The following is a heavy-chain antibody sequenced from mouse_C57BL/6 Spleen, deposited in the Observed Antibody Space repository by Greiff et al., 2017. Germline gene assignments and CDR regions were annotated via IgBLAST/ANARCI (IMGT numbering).Heavy chain of an antibody. CDR1: GYTFTSYW. CDR3: ARQGYYYDY. Sequence: VQLQQPGAELVMPGASVKLSCKASGYTFTSYWMHWVKQRPGQGLEWIGEIDPSDSYTNYNQKFKGKSTLTVDKSSITAYMQLSSLTSEDSAVYYCARQGYYYDYWGQGTTLTVSS. D-gene: IGHD3-2*02. CDR2: IDPSDSYT. V-gene: IGHV1-69*01. J-gene: IGHJ2*01.